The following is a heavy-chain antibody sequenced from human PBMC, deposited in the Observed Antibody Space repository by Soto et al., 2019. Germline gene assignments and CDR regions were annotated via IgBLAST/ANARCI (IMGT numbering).Heavy chain of an antibody. Sequence: GGSLRLSCAASGFTFSSYSMNWVRQAPGKGLEWVSSISSSSSYIYYGDSVKGRFTISRDNAKNSLYLQMNSLRAEDTATYYCARVHYYDSSGFYLWGQGTQVTVSS. CDR2: ISSSSSYI. CDR3: ARVHYYDSSGFYL. D-gene: IGHD3-22*01. V-gene: IGHV3-21*01. J-gene: IGHJ4*02. CDR1: GFTFSSYS.